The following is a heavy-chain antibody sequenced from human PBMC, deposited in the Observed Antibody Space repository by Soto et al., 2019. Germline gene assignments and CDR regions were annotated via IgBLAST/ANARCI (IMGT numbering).Heavy chain of an antibody. Sequence: ASAKGSCKASGYTFTSYGISWVRQAPGQGLEWMGWISAYNGNTNYAQKLQGRVTMTTDTSTSTAYMELRGLRSDDTAVYYCARDLEWFRLRDYWGQGTLVPVSS. D-gene: IGHD3-3*01. CDR1: GYTFTSYG. CDR2: ISAYNGNT. V-gene: IGHV1-18*01. CDR3: ARDLEWFRLRDY. J-gene: IGHJ4*02.